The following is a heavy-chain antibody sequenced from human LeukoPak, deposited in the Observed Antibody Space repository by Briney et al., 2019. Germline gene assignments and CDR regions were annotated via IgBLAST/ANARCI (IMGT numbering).Heavy chain of an antibody. J-gene: IGHJ4*02. Sequence: GGSLRLSCAASGFTFGNYWMTWVRQAPGKGLEWVANIKQDGSEKYYVDSVKGRFTISRDNAKNSLYLQMNSLRAEDTAVYYCARGMFYYGSGSDTGDYWGQGILVTVSS. D-gene: IGHD3-10*01. CDR1: GFTFGNYW. V-gene: IGHV3-7*05. CDR2: IKQDGSEK. CDR3: ARGMFYYGSGSDTGDY.